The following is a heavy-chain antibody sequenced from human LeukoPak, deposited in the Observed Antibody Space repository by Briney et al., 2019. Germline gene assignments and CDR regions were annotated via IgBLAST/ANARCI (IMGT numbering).Heavy chain of an antibody. CDR3: AKLVDSSGYYSYDAFDI. J-gene: IGHJ3*02. D-gene: IGHD3-22*01. V-gene: IGHV3-30*18. Sequence: GGSLRLSCAASGFTFSSYGMHWVRQAPGKGLEWVAVMSYDGSNKYYADSVKGRFTISRDNSKNTLYLQMNSLRAEDTAVYYCAKLVDSSGYYSYDAFDIWGQGTMVTVSS. CDR1: GFTFSSYG. CDR2: MSYDGSNK.